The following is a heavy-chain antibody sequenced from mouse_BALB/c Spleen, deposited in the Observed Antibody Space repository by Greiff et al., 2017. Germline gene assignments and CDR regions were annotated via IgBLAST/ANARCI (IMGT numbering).Heavy chain of an antibody. CDR2: INPYNGDT. V-gene: IGHV1-20*02. CDR1: GYSFTGYF. CDR3: ARGELNYRYGDYAMDY. D-gene: IGHD2-14*01. J-gene: IGHJ4*01. Sequence: VQLQQSGPELVKPGASVKISCKASGYSFTGYFMNWVMQSHGKSLEWIGRINPYNGDTFYTQKFKGKATLTVDKSSRTAHMELRSLASEDSAVYYCARGELNYRYGDYAMDYWGQGTSVTVSS.